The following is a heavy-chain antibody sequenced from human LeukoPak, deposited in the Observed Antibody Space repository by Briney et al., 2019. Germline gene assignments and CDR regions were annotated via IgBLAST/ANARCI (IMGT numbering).Heavy chain of an antibody. CDR2: INHSGTT. J-gene: IGHJ5*02. Sequence: SEALSLTCAVYGGSFSGFYWSWIRQSPGKGLEWIGEINHSGTTNYNPSLKSRVTISVDTSKNQFSLSLSSVTAADTAVYYCARPLTYCSGGSCYGNWFDPWGQGTLVTVSS. D-gene: IGHD2-15*01. CDR3: ARPLTYCSGGSCYGNWFDP. V-gene: IGHV4-34*01. CDR1: GGSFSGFY.